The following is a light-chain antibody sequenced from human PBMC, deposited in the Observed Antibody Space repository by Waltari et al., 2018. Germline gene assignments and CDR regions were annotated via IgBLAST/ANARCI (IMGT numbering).Light chain of an antibody. CDR2: EVS. Sequence: DIVMTQTPLSLSVTPGQPASISCKSSQSLLHSDGKTYLYWYLQKPGQSPQLLIYEVSSRVSGVPDTFSGSGSGTDFTLKISRVEAEDVGVYYCMQGIHLPRTFGQGTKVEIK. CDR3: MQGIHLPRT. J-gene: IGKJ1*01. V-gene: IGKV2-29*02. CDR1: QSLLHSDGKTY.